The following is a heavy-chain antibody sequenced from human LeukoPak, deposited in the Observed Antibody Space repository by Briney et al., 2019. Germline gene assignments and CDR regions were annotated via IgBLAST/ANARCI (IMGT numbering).Heavy chain of an antibody. J-gene: IGHJ5*02. Sequence: ASVKVSCKASGYSFTGYYLDWVRQAPGQGLEWMGWISPKSGNTNYAQKLQGRVTMTTDTYTSTAYMELRSLRADDTAVYYCARGLEWLTRRHTWFDPWAREPWSPSPQ. CDR3: ARGLEWLTRRHTWFDP. CDR2: ISPKSGNT. CDR1: GYSFTGYY. V-gene: IGHV1-18*04. D-gene: IGHD3-3*01.